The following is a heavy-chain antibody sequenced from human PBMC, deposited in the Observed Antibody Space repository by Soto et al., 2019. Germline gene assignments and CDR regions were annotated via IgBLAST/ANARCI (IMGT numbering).Heavy chain of an antibody. Sequence: LAVTCGIFGEGVSSHDATWDGIRRFPSRGLEWLGRTYYRSRWQTDYAISVKSRISINPDTSNNQVSLPLNSVTPDDTAVYYCARLIGNNWLASWGQGTLVTVSS. CDR1: GEGVSSHDAT. J-gene: IGHJ5*01. V-gene: IGHV6-1*01. CDR2: TYYRSRWQT. D-gene: IGHD3-16*01. CDR3: ARLIGNNWLAS.